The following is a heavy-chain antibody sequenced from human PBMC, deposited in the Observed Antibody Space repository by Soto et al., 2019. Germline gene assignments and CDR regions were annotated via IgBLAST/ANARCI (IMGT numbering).Heavy chain of an antibody. V-gene: IGHV3-30*18. CDR3: AKDWGDIVVVAAARDGMDV. CDR2: ISYDGSNK. D-gene: IGHD2-15*01. J-gene: IGHJ6*02. CDR1: GFTFSSYG. Sequence: QVQLVESGGGVVQPGRSLRLSCAASGFTFSSYGMHWVRQAPGKGLEWVAVISYDGSNKYYADSVKGRFTISRDNSKSTLYLQRNSLRAEDAAVYYCAKDWGDIVVVAAARDGMDVWGQGTTVTVSS.